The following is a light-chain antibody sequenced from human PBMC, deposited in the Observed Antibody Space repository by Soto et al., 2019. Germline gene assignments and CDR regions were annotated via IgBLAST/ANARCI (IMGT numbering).Light chain of an antibody. J-gene: IGLJ2*01. V-gene: IGLV1-47*01. CDR2: RNN. Sequence: QSVLTQPPSASGTPGQRGTISCSGTLSNIGSNFIYWYQQLPGSAPKLLINRNNERPSGVPDRFSGSKSGTSASLAISGLRSEDEADYHCAAWVDSLRGVVFGGGTKLTVL. CDR3: AAWVDSLRGVV. CDR1: LSNIGSNF.